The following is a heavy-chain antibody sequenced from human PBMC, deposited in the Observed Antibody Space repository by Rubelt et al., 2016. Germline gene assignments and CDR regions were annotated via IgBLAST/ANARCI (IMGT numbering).Heavy chain of an antibody. J-gene: IGHJ4*02. CDR3: ARGRSGSTWSYFDR. Sequence: GSTSSNPSVKSRLTISLDTSKNQFSLNLSSVTAADTAIYYCARGRSGSTWSYFDRWCQGTLVTVSS. CDR2: GST. V-gene: IGHV4-59*09. D-gene: IGHD6-13*01.